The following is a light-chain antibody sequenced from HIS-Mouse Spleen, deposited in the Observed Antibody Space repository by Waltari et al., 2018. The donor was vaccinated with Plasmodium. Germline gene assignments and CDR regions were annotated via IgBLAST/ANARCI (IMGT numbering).Light chain of an antibody. V-gene: IGLV3-10*01. CDR2: EDS. CDR3: YSTDSSGNHRV. Sequence: SYELTQPPSVSFSPGQTARITCSGDALPTKYAYWYQQKSGQAPVLVIYEDSKRPSGIPERFSGSSSGTMATLTISGAQVEDEADYYCYSTDSSGNHRVFGGGTKLTVL. CDR1: ALPTKY. J-gene: IGLJ3*02.